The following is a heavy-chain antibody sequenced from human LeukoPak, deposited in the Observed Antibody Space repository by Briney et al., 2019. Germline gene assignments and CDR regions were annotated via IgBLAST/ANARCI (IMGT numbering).Heavy chain of an antibody. CDR2: IKEDGSEK. CDR1: PFTSSGHW. Sequence: GGSLRLSCAASPFTSSGHWMSWVRQAPGKGLEWVANIKEDGSEKYYLDSVKGRFTISRDNAKNSLHLQINSLRVEDTAVYYCARDMSREFDWLLDNWFDPWGQGTLVTVSS. J-gene: IGHJ5*02. V-gene: IGHV3-7*01. CDR3: ARDMSREFDWLLDNWFDP. D-gene: IGHD3-9*01.